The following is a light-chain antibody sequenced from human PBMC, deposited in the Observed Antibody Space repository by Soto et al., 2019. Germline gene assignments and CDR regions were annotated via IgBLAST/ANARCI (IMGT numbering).Light chain of an antibody. CDR3: QQYNSYSLT. J-gene: IGKJ4*01. Sequence: DTQMTQSPSTLSASVGDRVTITCRASQSISNWLAWYQQKPGKAPKLLIYDASSLESGVPSRFSGSGSGTEFTLTISSLQPDDFATYYCQQYNSYSLTFGGGTKVDIK. CDR1: QSISNW. CDR2: DAS. V-gene: IGKV1-5*01.